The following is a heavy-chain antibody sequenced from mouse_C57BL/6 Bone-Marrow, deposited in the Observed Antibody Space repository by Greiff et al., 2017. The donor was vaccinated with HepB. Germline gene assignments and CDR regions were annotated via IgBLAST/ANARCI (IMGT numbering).Heavy chain of an antibody. J-gene: IGHJ4*01. V-gene: IGHV1-62-3*01. CDR3: AKYYVGSSLYAMDY. D-gene: IGHD1-1*01. CDR1: GYTFTSYW. Sequence: QVQLQQSGAELVKPGASVKLSCKASGYTFTSYWMHWVKQRPGRGLEWIGRIDPNSGGTKYNEKFKSKATLTVDKPSSTAYMQLSSLTSEDSAVYYCAKYYVGSSLYAMDYWGQGTSVTVSS. CDR2: IDPNSGGT.